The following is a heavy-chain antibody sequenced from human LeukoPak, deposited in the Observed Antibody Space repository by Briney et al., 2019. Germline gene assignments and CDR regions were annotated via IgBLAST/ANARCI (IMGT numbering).Heavy chain of an antibody. V-gene: IGHV3-21*01. D-gene: IGHD1-26*01. CDR2: ISSSSSYI. Sequence: PGGSLRLSCAASGFTFSSYSMNWVRQAPGKGLEWVSSISSSSSYIYYADSVKGRFTISRDNAKNSLYLQMNSLRAEDTAVYYCARVFGVGAILRVFDYWGQGTLVTVSS. J-gene: IGHJ4*02. CDR3: ARVFGVGAILRVFDY. CDR1: GFTFSSYS.